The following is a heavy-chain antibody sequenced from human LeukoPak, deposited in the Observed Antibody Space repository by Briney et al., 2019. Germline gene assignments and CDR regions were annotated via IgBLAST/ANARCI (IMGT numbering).Heavy chain of an antibody. Sequence: GASVKVSCTASGYTFTSYYMRWVRQAPGQGLEWMGIINPSGGSTSYAQKFQGRVTMTRDTSTSTVYMELSSLRSEDTAVYYCARGYCSSTSCYTVDYWGQGTLVTVSS. CDR3: ARGYCSSTSCYTVDY. V-gene: IGHV1-46*01. CDR2: INPSGGST. D-gene: IGHD2-2*02. CDR1: GYTFTSYY. J-gene: IGHJ4*02.